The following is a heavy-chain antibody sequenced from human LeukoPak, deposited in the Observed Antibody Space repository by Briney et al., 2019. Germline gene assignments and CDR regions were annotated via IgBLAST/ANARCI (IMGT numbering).Heavy chain of an antibody. Sequence: PSETLSLTCTVSGASISSTTYYWGWIRQPPRKGLEWIASIYYSGSTYYNPSLKSRVTISVDTSKNQFSLKLSSVTAADTAVYYCAREGRYSSSWVRNYYMDVWGKGTTVTISS. CDR1: GASISSTTYY. D-gene: IGHD6-13*01. CDR2: IYYSGST. V-gene: IGHV4-39*07. CDR3: AREGRYSSSWVRNYYMDV. J-gene: IGHJ6*03.